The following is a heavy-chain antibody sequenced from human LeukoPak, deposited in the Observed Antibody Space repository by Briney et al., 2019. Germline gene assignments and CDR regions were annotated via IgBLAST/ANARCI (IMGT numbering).Heavy chain of an antibody. CDR1: GGSISSGDYY. Sequence: SQTLSLTCTVSGGSISSGDYYWSWIRQPPGKGLEWIGYIYYSGSTYYNPSLKSRVTIPVDTSKNQFSLKLSSVTAADTAVYYCARYDSSSYYYLGMWGQGTLVTVSS. J-gene: IGHJ4*02. D-gene: IGHD3-22*01. CDR2: IYYSGST. CDR3: ARYDSSSYYYLGM. V-gene: IGHV4-30-4*01.